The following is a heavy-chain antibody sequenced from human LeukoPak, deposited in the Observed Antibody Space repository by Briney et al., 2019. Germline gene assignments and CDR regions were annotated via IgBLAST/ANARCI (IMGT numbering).Heavy chain of an antibody. D-gene: IGHD3-22*01. J-gene: IGHJ4*02. CDR1: GFTFDYYG. V-gene: IGHV3-20*04. CDR3: ARDRYYDTSGFLDY. Sequence: PGGSLRLSCAGSGFTFDYYGMTWVRQAPGKGLEWVSGINWNGGSTDYADSVNGRFTTSRDNAKNSLYLQMNSLRAEDTALYYCARDRYYDTSGFLDYWGQGTLVTVSS. CDR2: INWNGGST.